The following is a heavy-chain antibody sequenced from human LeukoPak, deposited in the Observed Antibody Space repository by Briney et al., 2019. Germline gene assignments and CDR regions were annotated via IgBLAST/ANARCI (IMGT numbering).Heavy chain of an antibody. CDR3: AKLWFGEDYFDY. CDR1: GFTFSSCW. D-gene: IGHD3-10*01. CDR2: IKQDGSEK. V-gene: IGHV3-7*03. Sequence: PGGSLRLSCAASGFTFSSCWMSWVRQAPGKGLEWVANIKQDGSEKYYVDSVKGRFTISRDNAKNSLYLQMNSLRAEDTAVYYCAKLWFGEDYFDYWGQGTLVTVSS. J-gene: IGHJ4*02.